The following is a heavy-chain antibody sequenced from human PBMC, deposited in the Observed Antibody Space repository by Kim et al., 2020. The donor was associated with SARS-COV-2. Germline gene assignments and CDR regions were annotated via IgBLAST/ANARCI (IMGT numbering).Heavy chain of an antibody. CDR2: ISSSGSTI. J-gene: IGHJ6*02. Sequence: GGSLRLSCAASGFTFSDYYMSWIRQAPGKGLEWVSYISSSGSTIYYADSVKGRFTISRDNAKNSLYLQMNSLRAEDTAVYYCARESHQPAAQPPHYYYYGMDVWGQGTTVTVSS. V-gene: IGHV3-11*01. CDR3: ARESHQPAAQPPHYYYYGMDV. CDR1: GFTFSDYY. D-gene: IGHD2-2*01.